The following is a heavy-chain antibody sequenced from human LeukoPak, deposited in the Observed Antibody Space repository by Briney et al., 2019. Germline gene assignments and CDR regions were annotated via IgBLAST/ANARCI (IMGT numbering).Heavy chain of an antibody. CDR1: GYTFTSYG. CDR3: ARDLGGYSSSWYISSYYYGMDV. V-gene: IGHV1-18*01. J-gene: IGHJ6*02. CDR2: ISAYNGNT. Sequence: ASVKVSCKASGYTFTSYGISWVRQAPGQGLEWMGWISAYNGNTNYAQKLQGRVTMTTDTSTSTAYMELRSLRSDDTAVYYCARDLGGYSSSWYISSYYYGMDVWGQGTAVTVSS. D-gene: IGHD6-13*01.